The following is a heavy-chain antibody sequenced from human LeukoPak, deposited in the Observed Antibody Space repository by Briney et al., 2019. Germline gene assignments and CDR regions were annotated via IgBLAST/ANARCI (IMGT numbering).Heavy chain of an antibody. CDR3: ARDGDFYYYYYMDV. J-gene: IGHJ6*03. V-gene: IGHV7-4-1*02. Sequence: APVKVSCKASGYTFTSYAMNWVRQAPGQGLEWMGWINTNTGNPTYAQGFTGRFVFSLDTSVSTAYLQISSLKAEDTAVYYCARDGDFYYYYYMDVWGKGTTVTVSS. CDR2: INTNTGNP. CDR1: GYTFTSYA.